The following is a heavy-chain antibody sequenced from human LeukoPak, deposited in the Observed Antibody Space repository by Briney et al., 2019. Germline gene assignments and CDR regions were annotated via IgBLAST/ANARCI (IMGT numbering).Heavy chain of an antibody. Sequence: PGGSLRLSCAASGFTFSIYTMNWVRQAPGKGLEWVSSISTSRSYIYFADSVKGRFTVSRDNAKKSLYLQMNSLRAEDTAVYYCARGDTAQVDYYYYMDVWGKGTTVTISS. D-gene: IGHD5-18*01. CDR1: GFTFSIYT. V-gene: IGHV3-21*01. J-gene: IGHJ6*03. CDR2: ISTSRSYI. CDR3: ARGDTAQVDYYYYMDV.